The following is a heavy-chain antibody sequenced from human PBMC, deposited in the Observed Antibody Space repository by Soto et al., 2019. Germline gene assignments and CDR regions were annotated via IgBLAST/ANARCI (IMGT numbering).Heavy chain of an antibody. CDR3: ARGRKYYDILTGYYHYYYYYGMDV. Sequence: SVKVSCKASGGTFSSYAISWVRQAPGQGLEWMGGIIPIFGTANYAQKFQGRVTITADESTSTAYMELSSLRSEDTAVYYCARGRKYYDILTGYYHYYYYYGMDVWGQGTTVTVS. CDR1: GGTFSSYA. D-gene: IGHD3-9*01. J-gene: IGHJ6*02. V-gene: IGHV1-69*13. CDR2: IIPIFGTA.